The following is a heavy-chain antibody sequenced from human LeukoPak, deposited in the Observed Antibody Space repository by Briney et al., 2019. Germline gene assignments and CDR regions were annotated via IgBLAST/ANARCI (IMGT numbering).Heavy chain of an antibody. CDR3: ARAQYYYDSSGRNWFDP. Sequence: SETLSLTCTVSGGSISSSSYYWGWIRQPAGKGLEWIGRIYTSGSTNYNPSLKSRVTMSVDTSKNQFSLKLSSVTAADTAVYYCARAQYYYDSSGRNWFDPWGQGTLVTVSS. D-gene: IGHD3-22*01. J-gene: IGHJ5*02. V-gene: IGHV4-61*02. CDR1: GGSISSSSYY. CDR2: IYTSGST.